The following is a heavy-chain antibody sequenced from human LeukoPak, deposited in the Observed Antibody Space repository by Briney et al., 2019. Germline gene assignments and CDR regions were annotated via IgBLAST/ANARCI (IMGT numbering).Heavy chain of an antibody. V-gene: IGHV5-51*01. CDR3: ARTRNYYGSGIDDY. Sequence: GESLKISCQGSGSRFTSYWIGWVRQMPGKGLEWMGIIYPGDSDTRYSPSFQGQVTISADKSISTAYLQWSSLKASDTATYYCARTRNYYGSGIDDYWGQGTLVTVSS. D-gene: IGHD3-10*01. J-gene: IGHJ4*02. CDR2: IYPGDSDT. CDR1: GSRFTSYW.